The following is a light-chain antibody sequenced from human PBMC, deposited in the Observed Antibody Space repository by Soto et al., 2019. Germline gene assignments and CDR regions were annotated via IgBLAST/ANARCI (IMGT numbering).Light chain of an antibody. Sequence: EIVLTQSPGTLSLSPGERATLSCRASQSVSSNYVAWYQQKPGQAPRLLIYGASSRATGIPDSFSGSGSGTDFTLTISRLEPEDFAVYYCQQYGNSPQTFGQGTKLEIK. J-gene: IGKJ2*01. CDR1: QSVSSNY. CDR2: GAS. V-gene: IGKV3-20*01. CDR3: QQYGNSPQT.